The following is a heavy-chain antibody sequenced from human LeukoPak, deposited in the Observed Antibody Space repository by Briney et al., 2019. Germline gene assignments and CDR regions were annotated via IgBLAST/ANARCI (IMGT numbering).Heavy chain of an antibody. D-gene: IGHD6-13*01. CDR3: ARGYSSSWYFNWFDP. CDR2: IHHTGSN. V-gene: IGHV4-4*02. J-gene: IGHJ5*02. CDR1: RGSISSNNW. Sequence: SETLSLTCAVSRGSISSNNWWSWVRQPPGKGLEWIGEIHHTGSNNYNPSLKSRVTISVDTSKNQFSLKLTSVTAADTAVYYCARGYSSSWYFNWFDPWGQGTLVTVSS.